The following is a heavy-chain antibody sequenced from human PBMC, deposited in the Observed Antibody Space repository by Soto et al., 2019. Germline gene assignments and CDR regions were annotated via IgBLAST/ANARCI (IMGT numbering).Heavy chain of an antibody. D-gene: IGHD2-15*01. CDR3: ASQWSLLGYYYGMDV. CDR2: IIPIFGTA. V-gene: IGHV1-69*12. Sequence: QVQLVQSGAEVKKPGSSVKVSCKASGGTFSSYAISWVRQAPGQGLEWMGGIIPIFGTANYAQKFQGRVTIXGDXSXITAYMELSSLRSEDTAVYYCASQWSLLGYYYGMDVWGQGTTVTVSS. CDR1: GGTFSSYA. J-gene: IGHJ6*02.